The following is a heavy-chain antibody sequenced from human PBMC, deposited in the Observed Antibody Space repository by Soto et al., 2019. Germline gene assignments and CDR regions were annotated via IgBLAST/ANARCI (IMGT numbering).Heavy chain of an antibody. CDR3: ARASSCAYDSCAFDP. CDR1: GGSIRTYY. D-gene: IGHD3-16*01. J-gene: IGHJ5*02. CDR2: IYYTGST. V-gene: IGHV4-59*01. Sequence: PSETLSLTCTVSGGSIRTYYWSWIRQPPGKGLEWIGFIYYTGSTNYNPSLKSRVTLSLDTSKNQFSLKLSSVTAADTAVYYCARASSCAYDSCAFDPWGQGTLVTVS.